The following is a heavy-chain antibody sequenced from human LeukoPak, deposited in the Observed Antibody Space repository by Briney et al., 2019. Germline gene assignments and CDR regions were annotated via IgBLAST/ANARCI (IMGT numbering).Heavy chain of an antibody. CDR1: GFTVSSDY. D-gene: IGHD3-10*01. CDR3: AKEPARYYGSGSFDY. Sequence: GGSLRLSCAASGFTVSSDYMSWVRQAPGKGLDWVSLISSSGDRTYYADSVKGRFTISRDNSKNTLFLQMNSLRAEDTAVYYCAKEPARYYGSGSFDYWGQGTLVTVSS. J-gene: IGHJ4*02. CDR2: ISSSGDRT. V-gene: IGHV3-23*01.